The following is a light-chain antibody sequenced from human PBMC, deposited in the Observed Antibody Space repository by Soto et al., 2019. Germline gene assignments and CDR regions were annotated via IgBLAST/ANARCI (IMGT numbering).Light chain of an antibody. V-gene: IGKV3-20*01. CDR2: GVS. CDR3: QHYGSSRT. J-gene: IGKJ1*01. CDR1: QSVSSTY. Sequence: EIVLTQSPGTLSLSPGERATLSCRASQSVSSTYLAWYQQKPGQAPRLLIYGVSSRATGIPDRFSGSGSGTDFTLTISRLEPEDFAVYYCQHYGSSRTFGQGTKVDI.